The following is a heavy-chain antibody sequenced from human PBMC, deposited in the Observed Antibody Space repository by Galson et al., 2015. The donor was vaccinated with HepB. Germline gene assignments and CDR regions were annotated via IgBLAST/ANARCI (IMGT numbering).Heavy chain of an antibody. J-gene: IGHJ4*02. CDR2: IYYSGST. Sequence: SETLSLTCTVSGGSISSSSYYWGWIRQPPGKGLEWIGSIYYSGSTYYNPSLKSRVTISVDTPKNQFSLKLSSVTAADTAVYYCARLRDMAVAAVYFDYWGQGTLVTVSS. V-gene: IGHV4-39*01. CDR1: GGSISSSSYY. CDR3: ARLRDMAVAAVYFDY. D-gene: IGHD6-19*01.